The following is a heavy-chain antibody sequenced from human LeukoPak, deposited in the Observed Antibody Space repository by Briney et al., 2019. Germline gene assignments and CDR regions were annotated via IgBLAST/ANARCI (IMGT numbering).Heavy chain of an antibody. CDR3: ARRRKDFGVVIMGAFDI. J-gene: IGHJ3*02. V-gene: IGHV4-39*07. Sequence: SETLSLTCTVSGGSISSSSYYWGWIRQPPGKGLEWIGSIYYSGSTYYNPSLKSRVTISVDTSKNQFSLKLSSVTAADTAVYYCARRRKDFGVVIMGAFDIWGQGTMVTVSS. D-gene: IGHD3-3*01. CDR1: GGSISSSSYY. CDR2: IYYSGST.